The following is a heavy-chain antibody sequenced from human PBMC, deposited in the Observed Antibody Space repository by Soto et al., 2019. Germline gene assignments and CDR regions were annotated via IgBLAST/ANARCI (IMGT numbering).Heavy chain of an antibody. CDR3: ARDLYYYGSGIPEDHYGMDV. CDR1: GGSISSSSYY. J-gene: IGHJ6*02. D-gene: IGHD3-10*01. Sequence: SETLSLTCTVSGGSISSSSYYWGWIRQPPGKGLEWIGSIYYSGSTYYNPSLQGRVTMTTDTSTSTAYMELRSLRSDDTAVYYCARDLYYYGSGIPEDHYGMDVWGQGTTVTVSS. CDR2: IYYSGST. V-gene: IGHV4-39*02.